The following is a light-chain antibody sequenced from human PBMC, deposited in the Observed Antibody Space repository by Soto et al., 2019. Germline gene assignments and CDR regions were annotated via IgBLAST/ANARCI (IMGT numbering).Light chain of an antibody. V-gene: IGKV1-5*03. CDR3: QQYDTYPRT. CDR1: QGISNW. Sequence: DIQMTQSPSTLSASVGDRVTITCRASQGISNWLAWYQQKPGKAPKLLIFKASTLESGVPSRFSGSGSGTEFTLNISSLQPDDFATYHCQQYDTYPRTFGQGTKVDIK. J-gene: IGKJ1*01. CDR2: KAS.